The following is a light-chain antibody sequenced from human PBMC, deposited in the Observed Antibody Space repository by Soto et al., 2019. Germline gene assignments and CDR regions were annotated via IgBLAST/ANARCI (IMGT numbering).Light chain of an antibody. CDR3: SSYVGSNNFPYV. CDR1: SSDVGGYNY. J-gene: IGLJ1*01. CDR2: EVD. Sequence: QSALTQPPSASGSPGQSVTISCTGTSSDVGGYNYVSWYQHHPGKAPKLIIYEVDERPSGVPDRFSGSKSGNTASLTVSGLQAEDEADYYCSSYVGSNNFPYVFGTVTKV. V-gene: IGLV2-8*01.